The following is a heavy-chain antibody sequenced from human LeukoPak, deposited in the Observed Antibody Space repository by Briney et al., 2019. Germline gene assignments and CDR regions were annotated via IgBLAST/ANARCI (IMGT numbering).Heavy chain of an antibody. CDR2: ISSSSSYI. CDR1: GFAFGDFW. V-gene: IGHV3-21*01. J-gene: IGHJ4*02. D-gene: IGHD7-27*01. CDR3: ASPLDPLGVFDY. Sequence: PGGSLRLSCAASGFAFGDFWMSWVRQTPGKGLEWVSSISSSSSYIYYADSVKGRFTISRDNAKNSLYLQMNSLRAEDTAVYYCASPLDPLGVFDYWGQGTLVTVSS.